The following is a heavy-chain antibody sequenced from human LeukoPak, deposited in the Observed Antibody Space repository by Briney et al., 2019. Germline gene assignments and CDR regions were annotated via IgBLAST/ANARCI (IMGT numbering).Heavy chain of an antibody. Sequence: ASVKVSCKASGYTFTSYGISWVRQAPGQGLEWMGWINTYDGKTNYAQKFQGRVTMTTDTSTSTAYMELRSLRSDDTAVYYCAKRSEGNWFDPWGQGTLVTVSS. CDR2: INTYDGKT. V-gene: IGHV1-18*01. CDR3: AKRSEGNWFDP. CDR1: GYTFTSYG. J-gene: IGHJ5*02.